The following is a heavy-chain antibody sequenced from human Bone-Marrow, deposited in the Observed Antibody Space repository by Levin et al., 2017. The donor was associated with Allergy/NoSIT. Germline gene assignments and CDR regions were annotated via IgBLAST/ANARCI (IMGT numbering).Heavy chain of an antibody. CDR1: GFTFSSYW. CDR2: IKQDGSEK. D-gene: IGHD2-15*01. V-gene: IGHV3-7*03. CDR3: ARLSDIVVVVAATREWWFDP. J-gene: IGHJ5*02. Sequence: PGGSLRLSCAASGFTFSSYWMSWVRQAPGKGLEWVANIKQDGSEKYYVDSVKGRFTISRDNAKNSLYLQMNSLRAEDTAVYYCARLSDIVVVVAATREWWFDPWAREPWSPSPQ.